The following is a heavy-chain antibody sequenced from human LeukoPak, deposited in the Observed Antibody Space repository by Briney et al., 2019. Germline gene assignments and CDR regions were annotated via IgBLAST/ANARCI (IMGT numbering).Heavy chain of an antibody. J-gene: IGHJ4*02. CDR2: MYYGGST. D-gene: IGHD3-10*01. Sequence: SETLSLTCTVSGGSISSYYWSWIRQPPGKGLEWIGYMYYGGSTDYNPSLKSRVTISIDTSKNQFSLNLISVTAADTAVYYCARGNTVGGLRGDYWGQGTLVTVSS. CDR1: GGSISSYY. V-gene: IGHV4-59*01. CDR3: ARGNTVGGLRGDY.